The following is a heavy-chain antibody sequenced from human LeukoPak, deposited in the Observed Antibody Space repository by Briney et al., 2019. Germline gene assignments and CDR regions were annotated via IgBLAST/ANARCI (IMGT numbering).Heavy chain of an antibody. V-gene: IGHV1-46*01. J-gene: IGHJ4*02. CDR2: INPSGGST. CDR1: GYTFTSYY. Sequence: GASVKVSCKASGYTFTSYYMHWVRQAPGQGLEWMGIINPSGGSTIYAQKFQGRVTMTEDTSTDTAYMELSSLRSEDTAVYYCATYYYDSSGRLYYFDYWGQGTLVTVSS. D-gene: IGHD3-22*01. CDR3: ATYYYDSSGRLYYFDY.